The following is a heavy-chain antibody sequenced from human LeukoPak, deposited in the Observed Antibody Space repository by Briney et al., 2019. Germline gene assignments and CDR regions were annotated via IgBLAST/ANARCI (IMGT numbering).Heavy chain of an antibody. CDR1: GFTLSTYA. CDR2: IGTAGDP. CDR3: AKDWSCDY. J-gene: IGHJ4*02. Sequence: PGGSLRLSCAASGFTLSTYAMTWVRQAPGKGLEWVSAIGTAGDPHYSDSVRGRFTISRDNSKNTLSLQMNNLRAEDTAIYYCAKDWSCDYWGQGTLVTVSS. D-gene: IGHD3-10*01. V-gene: IGHV3-23*01.